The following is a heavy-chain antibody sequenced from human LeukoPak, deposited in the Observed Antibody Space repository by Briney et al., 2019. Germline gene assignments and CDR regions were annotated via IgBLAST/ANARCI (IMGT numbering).Heavy chain of an antibody. J-gene: IGHJ6*02. V-gene: IGHV4-34*09. CDR2: INHSGST. CDR1: GGSFSGYY. Sequence: SETLSLTCAVYGGSFSGYYWSWIRQPPGKGLEWIGEINHSGSTNYNPSLKSRVTISVDTSKNQFSLKLSSVTAADTAVYYCARAQYGMDVWGQGTTVTVSS. CDR3: ARAQYGMDV.